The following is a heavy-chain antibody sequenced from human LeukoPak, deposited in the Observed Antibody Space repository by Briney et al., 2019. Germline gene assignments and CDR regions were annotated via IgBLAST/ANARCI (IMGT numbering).Heavy chain of an antibody. V-gene: IGHV1-2*02. Sequence: ASVKVSCKASGYTFTGYYMHCVRQAPGQGLEWMGWINPNSGGTNYAQKFQGRVTMTRDTSISTAYMALSRLRSDDTAVYYCARMDIVVVPAAHRDYWGQGTLVTVSS. CDR3: ARMDIVVVPAAHRDY. J-gene: IGHJ4*02. D-gene: IGHD2-2*03. CDR1: GYTFTGYY. CDR2: INPNSGGT.